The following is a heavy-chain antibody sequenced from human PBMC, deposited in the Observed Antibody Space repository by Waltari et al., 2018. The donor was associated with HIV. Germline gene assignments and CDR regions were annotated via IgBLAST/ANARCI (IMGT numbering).Heavy chain of an antibody. V-gene: IGHV4-34*01. Sequence: QVQLQQWGAGLLKPSETLSLTCAVYGGSFSGYYWSWLRQPQGKGLEWIGEINHSGSTNSNTSRKSLVTISVDTSKNQFSLELSAVTAAETAVYYCARDIVGATSRDYWGQGTLVTVSS. J-gene: IGHJ4*02. D-gene: IGHD1-26*01. CDR2: INHSGST. CDR3: ARDIVGATSRDY. CDR1: GGSFSGYY.